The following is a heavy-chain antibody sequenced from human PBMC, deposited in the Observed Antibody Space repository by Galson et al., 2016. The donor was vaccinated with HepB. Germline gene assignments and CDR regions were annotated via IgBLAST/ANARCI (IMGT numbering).Heavy chain of an antibody. CDR2: IYSGGST. CDR3: AGGDGIFGVVIGMDV. D-gene: IGHD3-3*01. CDR1: GLTFSDHY. J-gene: IGHJ6*02. V-gene: IGHV3-66*01. Sequence: SLRLSCAASGLTFSDHYLHWVRQAPGKGLEWVSIIYSGGSTFYADFVKGRFTISRDKSDNTLYLQMNRLRPEDTAVYYCAGGDGIFGVVIGMDVWGLGTTVIVSS.